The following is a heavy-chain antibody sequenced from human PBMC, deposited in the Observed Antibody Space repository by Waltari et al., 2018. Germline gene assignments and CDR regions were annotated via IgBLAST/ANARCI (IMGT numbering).Heavy chain of an antibody. CDR1: GGSISSGGYY. Sequence: VQLQESGPGLVKPSQTLSLTCTVSGGSISSGGYYWSWVRQATGKGLEWVANIKQDGSEKYYVDSVKGRFTISRDNAKNSLYLQMNSLRAEDTAVYYCARDLSVDILDYYYMDVWGKGTTVTVSS. CDR2: IKQDGSEK. CDR3: ARDLSVDILDYYYMDV. D-gene: IGHD2-2*03. J-gene: IGHJ6*03. V-gene: IGHV3-7*01.